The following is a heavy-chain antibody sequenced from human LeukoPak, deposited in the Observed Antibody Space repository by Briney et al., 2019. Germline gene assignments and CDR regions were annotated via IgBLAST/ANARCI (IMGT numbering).Heavy chain of an antibody. Sequence: SETLSLTCTVSGGSISGYYWSWIRQPPGKGLEWIGYIYYSGSTNYNPSLKGRVTISVDTSKNQFSLKLSSVTAADTAVYYCARDRTGYYYMDVWGKGTTVTVSS. CDR2: IYYSGST. CDR1: GGSISGYY. J-gene: IGHJ6*03. V-gene: IGHV4-59*01. D-gene: IGHD4-17*01. CDR3: ARDRTGYYYMDV.